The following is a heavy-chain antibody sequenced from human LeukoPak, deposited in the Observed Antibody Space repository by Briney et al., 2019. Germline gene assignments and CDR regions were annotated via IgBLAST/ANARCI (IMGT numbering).Heavy chain of an antibody. CDR3: ARFGDIVVVPAAINFDY. D-gene: IGHD2-2*02. Sequence: GAAVKVACKASGYTFTSYGISWVRQAPGQGRAWMGWISAYNGYTNNAQTLQRRVTMTTDTSTSTAYMDLRSLRSDDTAVYYCARFGDIVVVPAAINFDYWGQGTLVTVSS. V-gene: IGHV1-18*01. J-gene: IGHJ4*02. CDR1: GYTFTSYG. CDR2: ISAYNGYT.